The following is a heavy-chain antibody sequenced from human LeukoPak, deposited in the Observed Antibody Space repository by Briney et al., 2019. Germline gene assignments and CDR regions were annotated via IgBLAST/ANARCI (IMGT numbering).Heavy chain of an antibody. V-gene: IGHV3-23*01. CDR3: AKGIELWLTYFDH. Sequence: GGCLRLSCVASGFSFSSYVMNWVRPAPGTGLEWVSAISGNGGSIYYADSVKGRFTISRDNSKNTLSLQMNSLRAEDTAVYYCAKGIELWLTYFDHWGQGTLVTAPS. CDR2: ISGNGGSI. J-gene: IGHJ4*02. CDR1: GFSFSSYV. D-gene: IGHD5-18*01.